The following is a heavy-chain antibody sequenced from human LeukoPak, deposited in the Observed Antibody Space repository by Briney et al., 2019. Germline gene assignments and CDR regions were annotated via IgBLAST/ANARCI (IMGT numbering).Heavy chain of an antibody. V-gene: IGHV3-11*06. J-gene: IGHJ4*02. Sequence: GGSLRLSCAATGFTFSDYYMSWIRQAPGKGLEWVSYISSSSSYTNYADSVKGRFTISRDNAKNSLYLQMNSLRAEDTAVYYRARDIWFGEGYFDYWGQGTLVTVSS. CDR1: GFTFSDYY. CDR3: ARDIWFGEGYFDY. CDR2: ISSSSSYT. D-gene: IGHD3-10*01.